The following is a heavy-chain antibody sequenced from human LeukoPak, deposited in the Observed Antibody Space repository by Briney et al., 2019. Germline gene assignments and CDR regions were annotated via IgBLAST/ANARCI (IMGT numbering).Heavy chain of an antibody. J-gene: IGHJ3*02. D-gene: IGHD3-22*01. CDR1: GGTFSSYA. V-gene: IGHV1-69*05. Sequence: SVKVSCKASGGTFSSYAISWVRQAPGQGLEWMGGIIPIFGTANYAQKFQGRVTITTDESTSTAYMELSSLRSEDTAVYYCARGDTYYYDSSGYFCAFDNWGQGTMVTVSS. CDR3: ARGDTYYYDSSGYFCAFDN. CDR2: IIPIFGTA.